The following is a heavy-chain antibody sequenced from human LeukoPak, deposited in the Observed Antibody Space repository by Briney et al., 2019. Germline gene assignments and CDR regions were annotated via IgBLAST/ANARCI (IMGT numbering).Heavy chain of an antibody. CDR2: INPTSGGT. CDR3: AGLYSHDSGGYYIFDY. J-gene: IGHJ4*02. CDR1: GYTFTGYY. Sequence: ASVKVSCKTSGYTFTGYYIHWVRQAPGQGLEWMGWINPTSGGTKYAQKFQGRVTMTRDTSISTAYMELSSLRADDTAVYFCAGLYSHDSGGYYIFDYWGQGTLVTVSS. D-gene: IGHD3-22*01. V-gene: IGHV1-2*02.